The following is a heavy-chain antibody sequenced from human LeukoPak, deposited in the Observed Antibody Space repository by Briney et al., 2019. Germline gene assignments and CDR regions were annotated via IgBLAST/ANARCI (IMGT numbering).Heavy chain of an antibody. CDR3: ARHEYSGSYYGLSWFDP. D-gene: IGHD1-26*01. J-gene: IGHJ5*02. Sequence: SSETLSLTCTVSGGSISSSGYYWGWIRQPPGKGLEWIASINYSGSTYYNPSLKSRVTISVDTSKNQLSLKLSSLTAADTAVYYRARHEYSGSYYGLSWFDPWGQGTLVTVS. CDR2: INYSGST. CDR1: GGSISSSGYY. V-gene: IGHV4-39*01.